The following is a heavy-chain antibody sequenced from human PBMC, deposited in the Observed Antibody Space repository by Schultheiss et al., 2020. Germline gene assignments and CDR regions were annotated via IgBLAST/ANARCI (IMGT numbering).Heavy chain of an antibody. CDR1: IFTFTSSA. CDR2: ISSSGNTI. Sequence: GGSLRLSCAASIFTFTSSAMTWVRQAPGKGLEWVSSISSSGNTIYYADSVKGRFTISRDNAKNSLYLQMNSLRAEDTAVYYCARSNSSSWHYFDYWGQGTLVNVYS. CDR3: ARSNSSSWHYFDY. D-gene: IGHD6-13*01. J-gene: IGHJ4*02. V-gene: IGHV3-48*03.